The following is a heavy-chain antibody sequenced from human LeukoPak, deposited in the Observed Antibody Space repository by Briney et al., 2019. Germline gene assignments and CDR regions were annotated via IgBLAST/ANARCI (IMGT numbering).Heavy chain of an antibody. Sequence: SETLSLTCTVSGGSIGSYYWSWIRQPPGKGLEWIGYIYYSGSTNYNPSLKSRVTISVDTSKNQFSLKLSSVTAADTAVYYCGAQKYYYDSSGYSIDYWGQGTLVTVSS. CDR3: GAQKYYYDSSGYSIDY. CDR1: GGSIGSYY. CDR2: IYYSGST. V-gene: IGHV4-59*12. D-gene: IGHD3-22*01. J-gene: IGHJ4*02.